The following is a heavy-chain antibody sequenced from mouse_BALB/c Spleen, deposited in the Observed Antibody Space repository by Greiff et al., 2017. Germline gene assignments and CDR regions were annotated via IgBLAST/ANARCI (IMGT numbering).Heavy chain of an antibody. CDR1: GFPFSDYY. J-gene: IGHJ3*01. V-gene: IGHV5-4*02. CDR3: AREDYYGSSSAWFAY. D-gene: IGHD1-1*01. CDR2: ISDGGSYT. Sequence: VVESGGGLVKPGGSLKLSCAASGFPFSDYYMYWVRQTPEKRLEWVATISDGGSYTYYPDSVKGRFTISRDNAKNNLYLQMSSLKSEDTAMYYCAREDYYGSSSAWFAYWGQGTLVTVSA.